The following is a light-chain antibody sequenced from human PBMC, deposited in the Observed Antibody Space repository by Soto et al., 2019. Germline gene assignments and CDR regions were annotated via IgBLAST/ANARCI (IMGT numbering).Light chain of an antibody. Sequence: AIQMTQSPSSLSASVGDRVTITCRASQGIRNDVGWYHQKPGKAPKLLIYLASSLQTGVPSRFIGSGSGTDFTLTISNLQPEDFATYYCLQDYNYPLTFGGGTKVEIK. CDR3: LQDYNYPLT. V-gene: IGKV1-6*01. CDR1: QGIRND. CDR2: LAS. J-gene: IGKJ4*01.